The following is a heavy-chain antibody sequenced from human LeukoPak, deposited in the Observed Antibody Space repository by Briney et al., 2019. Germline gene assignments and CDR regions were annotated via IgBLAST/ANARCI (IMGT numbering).Heavy chain of an antibody. J-gene: IGHJ6*03. Sequence: ASETLSLTFTGSGGSISSRPYCWGWIRQPPGKGLERLGSFFYSGSTNYKPSLKSRVTISVDTSKNQFSLKLSSVTAADTAVYYCARLHYGGDYGYYYYYMDVWGKGTTVTISS. CDR3: ARLHYGGDYGYYYYYMDV. CDR1: GGSISSRPYC. V-gene: IGHV4-39*01. CDR2: FFYSGST. D-gene: IGHD4-23*01.